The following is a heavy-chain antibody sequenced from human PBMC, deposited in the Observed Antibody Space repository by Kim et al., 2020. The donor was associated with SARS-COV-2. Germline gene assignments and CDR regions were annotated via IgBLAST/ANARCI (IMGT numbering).Heavy chain of an antibody. D-gene: IGHD4-4*01. J-gene: IGHJ4*02. V-gene: IGHV3-48*03. CDR3: ARGPNYSPFDY. Sequence: YDADSVRGRVTISRDNDKSSLFLQMNSLRAEDTAVYYCARGPNYSPFDYWGQGTLVTVSS.